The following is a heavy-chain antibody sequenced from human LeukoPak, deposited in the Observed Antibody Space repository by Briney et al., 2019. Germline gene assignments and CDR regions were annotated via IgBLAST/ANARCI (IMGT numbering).Heavy chain of an antibody. CDR2: ISWNSDRK. D-gene: IGHD3-3*01. CDR1: GFVFEDFA. V-gene: IGHV3-9*01. J-gene: IGHJ3*02. CDR3: AKSRGIGVRALGI. Sequence: PGGSLRLSCAASGFVFEDFAMNWVRQVPGKGLEWVSDISWNSDRKHYADSVKGRFTISRDNAKKSLYLEMNSLRVEDTAFYYCAKSRGIGVRALGIWGQGTMVTVSS.